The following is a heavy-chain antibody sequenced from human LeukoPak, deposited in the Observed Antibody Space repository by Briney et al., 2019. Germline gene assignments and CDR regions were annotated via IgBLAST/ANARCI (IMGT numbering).Heavy chain of an antibody. CDR2: ISYDGSNK. CDR1: GFTFSGYP. D-gene: IGHD6-13*01. V-gene: IGHV3-30-3*01. Sequence: GGSLRLSCAASGFTFSGYPIHWVRQAPGKGLEWVAVISYDGSNKYCADSVKGRFTISRDNAKNTLYLQMNSLRAEDTAVYYCAREGVWRQQLVDYYYGMDVWGQGTTVTVSS. CDR3: AREGVWRQQLVDYYYGMDV. J-gene: IGHJ6*02.